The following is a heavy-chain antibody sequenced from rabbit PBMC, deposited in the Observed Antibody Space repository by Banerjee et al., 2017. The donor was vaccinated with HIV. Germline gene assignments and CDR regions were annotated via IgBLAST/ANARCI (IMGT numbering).Heavy chain of an antibody. J-gene: IGHJ2*01. CDR3: ARGQNTDGYPDGIFAFDP. Sequence: QEQLEESGGDLVKPEGSLTLTCTASGIDFSRYYYMCWVRQAPGKGLEWIACIYTGSSGSTYYASWAKGRFTISKTSSTTVTLQMTSLTAADTATYFCARGQNTDGYPDGIFAFDPWGPGTLVTVS. CDR1: GIDFSRYYY. D-gene: IGHD6-1*01. V-gene: IGHV1S45*01. CDR2: IYTGSSGST.